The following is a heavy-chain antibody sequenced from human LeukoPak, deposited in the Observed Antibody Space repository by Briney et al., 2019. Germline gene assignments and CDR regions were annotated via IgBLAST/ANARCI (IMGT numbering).Heavy chain of an antibody. CDR3: ARKLYGDPFDY. V-gene: IGHV3-53*01. J-gene: IGHJ4*02. CDR1: GFTVSSNS. D-gene: IGHD4-17*01. Sequence: PGRSLSLSCTVSGFTVSSNSLSWVRQAPGKGLEWVSFIYSDNTQYSDSVKGRFTISRDNAKNSLYLQMNSLRAEDTAVYYCARKLYGDPFDYWGQGTLVTVSS. CDR2: IYSDNT.